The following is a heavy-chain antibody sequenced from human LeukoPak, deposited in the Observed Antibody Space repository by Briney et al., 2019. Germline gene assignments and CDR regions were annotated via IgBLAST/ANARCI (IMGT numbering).Heavy chain of an antibody. J-gene: IGHJ4*02. Sequence: SETLSLTCTVSGGSISSYYWSWIRQPPGKGLEWIGYIYYSGSTNYNPSLKSRVTISVDTSKNQFSLKLSSVTAADTAVYYCARHGGPYSGISAPWDYWGQGTLVTVSS. CDR2: IYYSGST. CDR3: ARHGGPYSGISAPWDY. D-gene: IGHD1-26*01. CDR1: GGSISSYY. V-gene: IGHV4-59*08.